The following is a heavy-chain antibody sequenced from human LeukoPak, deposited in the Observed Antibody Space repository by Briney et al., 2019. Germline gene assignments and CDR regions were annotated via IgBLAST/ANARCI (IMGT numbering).Heavy chain of an antibody. J-gene: IGHJ4*02. CDR2: IYYSGST. CDR1: GGSISSSSYY. D-gene: IGHD2-8*01. CDR3: ARQIVLMVYAIRYFDY. Sequence: SETLSLTCIVSGGSISSSSYYWGWIRQPPGKGLEWIGSIYYSGSTYYNPSLKSRVTISVDTSKNQFSLKLSSVTAADTAVYYCARQIVLMVYAIRYFDYWGQGTLVTVSS. V-gene: IGHV4-39*01.